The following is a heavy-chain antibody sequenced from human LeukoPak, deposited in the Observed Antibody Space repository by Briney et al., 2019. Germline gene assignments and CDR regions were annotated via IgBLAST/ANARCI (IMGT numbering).Heavy chain of an antibody. V-gene: IGHV1-18*01. D-gene: IGHD3-10*01. CDR2: ISAYNGNT. CDR1: GYTFTSYG. Sequence: GASVKVSCKASGYTFTSYGISWVRQAPGQGLEWMGWISAYNGNTNYAQKLQGRVTMTTDTSTSTVYMELSSLRSEDTAVYYCARAQSLWFGELFPFDYWGQGTLVTVSS. J-gene: IGHJ4*02. CDR3: ARAQSLWFGELFPFDY.